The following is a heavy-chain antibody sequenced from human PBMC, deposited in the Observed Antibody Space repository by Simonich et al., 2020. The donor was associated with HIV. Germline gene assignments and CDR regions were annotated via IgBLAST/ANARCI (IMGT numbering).Heavy chain of an antibody. Sequence: QVHLQQWGAGLLKPSETLSLTCAVYGGSFSGYYWTWIRQPPGKGLEWIGEINHSGSTDYKPSLKSRVTISVDTSKNQFSLKLSSVTAADTAVYYCARRTGYDLDYWGQGTLVTVSS. CDR2: INHSGST. J-gene: IGHJ4*02. CDR1: GGSFSGYY. V-gene: IGHV4-34*01. CDR3: ARRTGYDLDY. D-gene: IGHD5-12*01.